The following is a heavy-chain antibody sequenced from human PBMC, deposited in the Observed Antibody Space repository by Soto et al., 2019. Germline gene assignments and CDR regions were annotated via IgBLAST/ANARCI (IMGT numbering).Heavy chain of an antibody. CDR2: IYYSGSS. J-gene: IGHJ4*02. CDR1: GGSISSSSYY. D-gene: IGHD3-22*01. CDR3: ARHSSPPYYYDSSGYLDY. Sequence: SETLSLTCTVSGGSISSSSYYWGWIRQPPGKGLEWIGSIYYSGSSYYNPSLKSRVTISVDTSKNQFSLKLSSVTAADTAVYYCARHSSPPYYYDSSGYLDYWGQGTLVTVSS. V-gene: IGHV4-39*01.